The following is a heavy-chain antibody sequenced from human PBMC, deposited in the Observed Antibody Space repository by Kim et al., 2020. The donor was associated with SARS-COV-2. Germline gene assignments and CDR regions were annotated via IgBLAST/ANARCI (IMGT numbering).Heavy chain of an antibody. CDR2: IWYDGSNK. CDR1: GFTFSSYG. Sequence: GGSLRLSCAASGFTFSSYGMHWVRQAPGKGLEWVAVIWYDGSNKYYADSVKGRFTISRDNSKNTLYMQMNSLRAEDTAVYYCAKGYTWYYSNYYYYYGM. CDR3: AKGYTWYYSNYYYYYGM. J-gene: IGHJ6*01. V-gene: IGHV3-33*06. D-gene: IGHD4-4*01.